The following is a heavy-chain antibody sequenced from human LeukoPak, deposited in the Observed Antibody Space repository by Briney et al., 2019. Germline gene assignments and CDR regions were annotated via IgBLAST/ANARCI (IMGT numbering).Heavy chain of an antibody. CDR2: IKQDGSEK. CDR3: ARDPGHGRADY. Sequence: PGGSLRLSCAASGFTFSSYWMSWVRQAPGKGLEWVANIKQDGSEKYYADSVKGRFTISRDNAKNSLYLQMNSLRAEDTAVYYCARDPGHGRADYWGQGTLVTVSS. CDR1: GFTFSSYW. V-gene: IGHV3-7*01. J-gene: IGHJ4*02.